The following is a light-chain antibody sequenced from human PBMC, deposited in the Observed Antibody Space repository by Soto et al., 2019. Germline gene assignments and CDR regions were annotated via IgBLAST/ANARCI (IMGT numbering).Light chain of an antibody. V-gene: IGKV1-17*03. CDR1: QDITNF. CDR3: LQHSSFPYT. J-gene: IGKJ2*01. Sequence: DIQMTQSPSAVSASVGDRVTITCRASQDITNFLAWFQQKPGKVPERLIFGASSLQSGVPSRFSGSGSGTEFTLTISSLQPEDFATYYCLQHSSFPYTFGQWTRLEI. CDR2: GAS.